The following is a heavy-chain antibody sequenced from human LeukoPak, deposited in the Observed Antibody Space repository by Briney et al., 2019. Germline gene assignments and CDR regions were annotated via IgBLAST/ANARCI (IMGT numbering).Heavy chain of an antibody. CDR1: GYTFTSYG. J-gene: IGHJ3*02. D-gene: IGHD3-10*01. V-gene: IGHV1-18*01. CDR2: ISAYNGNT. CDR3: ARGERLLWFGEDAFDI. Sequence: GASVKVSCKASGYTFTSYGISWVRQAPGQGLEWMGWISAYNGNTNYAQKLQGRVTMTTDTSTSTAYMELRSLRSDDTAVYYCARGERLLWFGEDAFDIWGQGTMVTVSS.